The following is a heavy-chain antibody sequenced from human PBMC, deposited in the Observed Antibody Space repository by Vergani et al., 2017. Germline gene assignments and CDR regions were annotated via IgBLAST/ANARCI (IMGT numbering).Heavy chain of an antibody. CDR3: GRGSDNYN. CDR1: GFTFSSHA. V-gene: IGHV3-23*01. CDR2: IKNTDDST. D-gene: IGHD5-24*01. Sequence: EVQLLQSEGAVVQPGGSLRLSCVASGFTFSSHAMSWVRQGHGQGLEWVSSIKNTDDSTHYADSVKGRFTISRDNSKNTLYLQMHSLRVEDTAVYYCGRGSDNYNWGQGTLVTVSS. J-gene: IGHJ4*02.